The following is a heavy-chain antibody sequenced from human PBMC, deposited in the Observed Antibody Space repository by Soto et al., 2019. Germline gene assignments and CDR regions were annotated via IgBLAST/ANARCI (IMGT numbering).Heavy chain of an antibody. J-gene: IGHJ5*02. Sequence: QITLKESGPTLVKPTQTLTLTCTFSGLSLSTSGEAVGWIRQPPGKTLECLALIYWDDDKRYNPTLKTWLTITNDTSKSQLVLTLTNMDPVDTATSCCAHYVPTSPAGWFDPWGQGILVTVSS. CDR3: AHYVPTSPAGWFDP. V-gene: IGHV2-5*02. CDR1: GLSLSTSGEA. CDR2: IYWDDDK. D-gene: IGHD3-10*02.